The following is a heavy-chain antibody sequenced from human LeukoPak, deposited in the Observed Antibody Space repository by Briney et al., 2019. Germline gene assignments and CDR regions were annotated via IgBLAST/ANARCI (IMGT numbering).Heavy chain of an antibody. CDR2: IYTTGRT. D-gene: IGHD7-27*01. V-gene: IGHV4-4*09. CDR1: GGSVNSYY. CDR3: AKILGSGVWYGFDI. J-gene: IGHJ3*02. Sequence: PSATLSLTCSVSGGSVNSYYWSWIRPPPGKGLEWIGYIYTTGRTNYNPSLKSRVTISVDTSKNQFSLKLSSVTAADTAVYYCAKILGSGVWYGFDIWGQATMVTVSS.